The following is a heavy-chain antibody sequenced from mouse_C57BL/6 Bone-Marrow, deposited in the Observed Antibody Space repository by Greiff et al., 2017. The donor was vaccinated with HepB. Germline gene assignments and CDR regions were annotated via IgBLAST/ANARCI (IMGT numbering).Heavy chain of an antibody. V-gene: IGHV14-4*01. CDR2: IDPENGDT. CDR3: TTNAMSTRAWFAY. J-gene: IGHJ3*01. Sequence: VQLQQSGAELVRPGASVKLSCTASGFNIKDDYMHWVKQRPEQGLEWIGWIDPENGDTEYASKFQGKAPITADTSSNTAYLQLSSLTSEDTAVYYCTTNAMSTRAWFAYWGQGTLVTVSA. D-gene: IGHD2-4*01. CDR1: GFNIKDDY.